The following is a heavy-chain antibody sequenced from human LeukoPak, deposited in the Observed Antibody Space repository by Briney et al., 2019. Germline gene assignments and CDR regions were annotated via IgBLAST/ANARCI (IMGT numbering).Heavy chain of an antibody. CDR3: ARCLPYDYVWGSYSYTALEAFDI. V-gene: IGHV4-59*01. J-gene: IGHJ3*02. CDR2: IYYIWST. D-gene: IGHD3-16*02. CDR1: GGSISSYY. Sequence: PSETLSLTCTVSGGSISSYYWSWIRQPPGKGLEGIGYIYYIWSTNYNPSLKSRVTISVDTSKNQFSLKLSSVPAADTAVYSCARCLPYDYVWGSYSYTALEAFDIWGQGTMVTVSS.